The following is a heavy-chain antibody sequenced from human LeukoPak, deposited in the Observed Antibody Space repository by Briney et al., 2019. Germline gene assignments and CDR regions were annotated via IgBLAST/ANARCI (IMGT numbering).Heavy chain of an antibody. V-gene: IGHV1-8*01. D-gene: IGHD6-19*01. Sequence: ASGKVSCKPSGYSFTSCDINWVRQATGQGLEWMGWMNPNSGNTRYGQSFQGRIILNRDISIGTAYMELSNLTSEDTDIYYCTRGSSGRRDNWGQGTLVTVSA. CDR1: GYSFTSCD. J-gene: IGHJ4*02. CDR2: MNPNSGNT. CDR3: TRGSSGRRDN.